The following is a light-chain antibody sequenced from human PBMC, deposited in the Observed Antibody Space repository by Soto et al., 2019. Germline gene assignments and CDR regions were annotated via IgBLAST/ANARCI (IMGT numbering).Light chain of an antibody. V-gene: IGKV1-8*01. Sequence: AIRLTQSPSSFSSSPGDRVTITCRASQGISSYLAWYQQKPGKAPKLLIYAASTMQSGVPSRFSGSGSGTDFTLTISSLQSEDFATYYCQQYYSYPPTFGQGAKVDI. CDR3: QQYYSYPPT. J-gene: IGKJ1*01. CDR2: AAS. CDR1: QGISSY.